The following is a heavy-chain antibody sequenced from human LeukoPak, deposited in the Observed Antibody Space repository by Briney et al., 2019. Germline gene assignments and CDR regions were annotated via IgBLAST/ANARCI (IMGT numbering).Heavy chain of an antibody. V-gene: IGHV3-74*01. CDR2: INSDGSST. Sequence: GGSLRLSCAASGFTFSSYWMHWVRQAPGKGLVWVSRINSDGSSTSYADSVKGRFTISRDNAKDTLYLQMNSLRAEDPAVYYCAKTYYDFWSGVFDYWGQGTLVTVSS. J-gene: IGHJ4*02. CDR3: AKTYYDFWSGVFDY. D-gene: IGHD3-3*01. CDR1: GFTFSSYW.